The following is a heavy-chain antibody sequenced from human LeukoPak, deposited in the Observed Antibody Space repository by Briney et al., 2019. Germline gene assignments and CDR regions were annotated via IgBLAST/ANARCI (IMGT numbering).Heavy chain of an antibody. J-gene: IGHJ3*02. CDR1: GFTFSSYA. V-gene: IGHV3-23*01. CDR3: ANKRRVGAFDI. Sequence: WGSLRLSCAASGFTFSSYAMSWVRQAPGQGLEWVSAISGSGGSTYYADSVKGRFTISRDNSKNTLYLQMNSLRAEDTAVYYCANKRRVGAFDIWGQGTMVTVFS. D-gene: IGHD6-25*01. CDR2: ISGSGGST.